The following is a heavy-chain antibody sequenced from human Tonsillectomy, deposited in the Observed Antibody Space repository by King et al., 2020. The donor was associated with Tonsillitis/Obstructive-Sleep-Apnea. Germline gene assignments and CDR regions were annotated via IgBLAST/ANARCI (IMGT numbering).Heavy chain of an antibody. J-gene: IGHJ4*02. CDR1: GFTFSSYA. V-gene: IGHV3-23*01. Sequence: VQLLESGGGLVQSGGSLRLSCAASGFTFSSYAMNLVRQAPGKGLEWVSAISGSGGSTHYADSVKGRFTISRDNSKNTLYLQMNSLRAEDTAVYYCARSCSGYYYDSSRFTRLGYWGQGTLVTVSS. D-gene: IGHD3-22*01. CDR3: ARSCSGYYYDSSRFTRLGY. CDR2: ISGSGGST.